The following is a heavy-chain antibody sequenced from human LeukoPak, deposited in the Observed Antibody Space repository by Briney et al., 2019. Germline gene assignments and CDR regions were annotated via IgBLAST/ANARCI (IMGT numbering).Heavy chain of an antibody. V-gene: IGHV4-34*01. CDR2: INHSGST. CDR3: ARQGQLVRYYYYYMDV. Sequence: GSLRLSCAASGFTFSSYSMNWVRQPPGKGLEWIGEINHSGSTNYNPSLKSRVIISIDTSKKQFSLKLRSLTAADTAVYYCARQGQLVRYYYYYMDVWGKGTTVTVSS. CDR1: GFTFSSYS. J-gene: IGHJ6*03. D-gene: IGHD6-13*01.